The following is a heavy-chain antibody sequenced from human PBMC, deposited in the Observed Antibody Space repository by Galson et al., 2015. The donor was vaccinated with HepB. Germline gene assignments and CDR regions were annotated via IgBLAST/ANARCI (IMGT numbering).Heavy chain of an antibody. D-gene: IGHD3-3*01. Sequence: SVKVSCKASGGTFSSYAISWVRQAPGQGLEWMGGIIPIFGTANYVQKFQGRVTITADKSTSTAYMELSSLRSEDTAVYYCARGFWSGYYSWVDVWGQGTLVTVSS. CDR3: ARGFWSGYYSWVDV. CDR2: IIPIFGTA. J-gene: IGHJ4*02. V-gene: IGHV1-69*06. CDR1: GGTFSSYA.